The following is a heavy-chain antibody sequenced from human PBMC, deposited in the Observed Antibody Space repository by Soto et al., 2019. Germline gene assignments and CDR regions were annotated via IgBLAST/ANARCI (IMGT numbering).Heavy chain of an antibody. CDR2: ISACNGNT. J-gene: IGHJ5*02. Sequence: GASVKVSCKASGYTFTSYGISWVRQAPGQGLEWMGWISACNGNTNYAQKLQGRGTMTTDTSTSTAYMELRSLRSDDTAVYYCARENYYARTGWFDPWGQGTLVTVSS. D-gene: IGHD3-10*01. V-gene: IGHV1-18*01. CDR1: GYTFTSYG. CDR3: ARENYYARTGWFDP.